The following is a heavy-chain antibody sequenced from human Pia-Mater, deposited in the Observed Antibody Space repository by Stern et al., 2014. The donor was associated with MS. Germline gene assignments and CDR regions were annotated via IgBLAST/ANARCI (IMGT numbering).Heavy chain of an antibody. CDR2: SVVGGGNT. V-gene: IGHV1-58*01. CDR3: AASTANGYGDYLTWVY. D-gene: IGHD4-17*01. Sequence: QLVQSGPEVKKPGTSVKVSCKASGFTFTSSAVQWVRQARGQRLEWLGWSVVGGGNTNYEQKVQVRVTTTRDKSNSTAHMEMISLRSEDTAVYYCAASTANGYGDYLTWVYWGQGTLVTVSS. J-gene: IGHJ4*02. CDR1: GFTFTSSA.